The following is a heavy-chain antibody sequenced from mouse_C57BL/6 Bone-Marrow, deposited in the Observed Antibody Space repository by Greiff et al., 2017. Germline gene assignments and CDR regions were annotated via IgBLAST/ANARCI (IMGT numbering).Heavy chain of an antibody. J-gene: IGHJ2*01. D-gene: IGHD1-1*01. Sequence: EVQLQQSGAELVRPGASVKLSCTASGFNIKDDYMHWVKQRPEQGLEWIGWIDPENGDTEDASKFQGKATITADTSSNTAYLQLSSLTSEDTAVYYCTTGGSSDYWGQGTTLTVSS. CDR3: TTGGSSDY. CDR1: GFNIKDDY. V-gene: IGHV14-4*01. CDR2: IDPENGDT.